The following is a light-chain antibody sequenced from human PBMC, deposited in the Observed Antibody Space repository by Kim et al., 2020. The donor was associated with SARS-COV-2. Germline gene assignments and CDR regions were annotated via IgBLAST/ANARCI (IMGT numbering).Light chain of an antibody. V-gene: IGLV3-21*04. CDR3: QVWDSSSDHPRV. Sequence: YELTQPPSVSVAPGKTARITCGGNNIGSKSVHWYQQKPGQAPVLVIYYDSDRPSGIPERFSGSNSGNTATLTISRVEAGDEADYYCQVWDSSSDHPRVF. J-gene: IGLJ2*01. CDR1: NIGSKS. CDR2: YDS.